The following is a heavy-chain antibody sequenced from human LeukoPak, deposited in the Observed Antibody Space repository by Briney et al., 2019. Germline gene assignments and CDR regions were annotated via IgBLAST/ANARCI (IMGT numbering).Heavy chain of an antibody. CDR1: GFTFSSYA. Sequence: PGGSLRLSCAASGFTFSSYAMHWVRQAPGKGLEWVSGISWNSGSIGYADSVKGRFTISRDNAKNSLYLQMNSLRAEDTALYYCAKEAGSRGSYFDYWGQGTLVTVSS. CDR3: AKEAGSRGSYFDY. J-gene: IGHJ4*02. D-gene: IGHD3-16*01. CDR2: ISWNSGSI. V-gene: IGHV3-9*01.